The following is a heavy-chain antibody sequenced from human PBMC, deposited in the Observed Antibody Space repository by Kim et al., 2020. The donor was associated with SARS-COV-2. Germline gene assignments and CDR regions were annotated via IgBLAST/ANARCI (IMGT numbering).Heavy chain of an antibody. CDR3: ARDNPYPDTAMDDY. D-gene: IGHD5-18*01. CDR1: GYTFTGYY. J-gene: IGHJ4*02. CDR2: INPNSGGT. Sequence: ASVKVSCKASGYTFTGYYMHWVRQAPGQGLEWMGRINPNSGGTNYAQKFQGRVTMTRDTSISTAYMELSRLRSDDTAVYYCARDNPYPDTAMDDYWGQGTLVTVSS. V-gene: IGHV1-2*06.